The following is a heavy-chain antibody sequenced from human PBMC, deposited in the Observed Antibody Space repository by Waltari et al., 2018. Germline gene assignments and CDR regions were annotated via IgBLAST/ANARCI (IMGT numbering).Heavy chain of an antibody. Sequence: QLQLQESGPGLVKPSETLSLTCTVSGGSISRSSYYWGWIRQPPGKGLEWIGSIYYSGSTYYNPSLKSRVTISVDTSKNQFSLKLSSVTAADTAVYYCARTPSIAARQDAFDIWGQGTMVTVSS. V-gene: IGHV4-39*07. CDR2: IYYSGST. J-gene: IGHJ3*02. CDR3: ARTPSIAARQDAFDI. CDR1: GGSISRSSYY. D-gene: IGHD6-6*01.